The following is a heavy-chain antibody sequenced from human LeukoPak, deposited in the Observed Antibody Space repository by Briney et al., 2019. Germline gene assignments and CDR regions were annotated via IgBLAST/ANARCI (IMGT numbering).Heavy chain of an antibody. Sequence: PGRSLRLSCAASGFTFSSYAMRWVRQAPGKGLEWVAVISYDGSNKYYADSVKGRFTISRDNSKNTLYLQMNSLRAEDTAVYYCARERIRGEDYWGQGTLVTVSS. D-gene: IGHD3-10*01. CDR2: ISYDGSNK. V-gene: IGHV3-30*04. CDR3: ARERIRGEDY. J-gene: IGHJ4*02. CDR1: GFTFSSYA.